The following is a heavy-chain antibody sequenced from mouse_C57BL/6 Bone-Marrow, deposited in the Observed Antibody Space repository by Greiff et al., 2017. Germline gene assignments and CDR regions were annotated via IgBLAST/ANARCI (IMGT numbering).Heavy chain of an antibody. CDR2: IDPENGDT. D-gene: IGHD2-4*01. CDR1: GFNIKDDY. CDR3: TTYDYDD. J-gene: IGHJ2*01. V-gene: IGHV14-4*01. Sequence: VQLKESGAELVRPGASVKLSCTASGFNIKDDYMHWVKQRPEQGLEWIGWIDPENGDTEYASKFQGKATITADTSSNTAYLQLSSLTSEDTAVYYCTTYDYDDWGQGTTLTVSS.